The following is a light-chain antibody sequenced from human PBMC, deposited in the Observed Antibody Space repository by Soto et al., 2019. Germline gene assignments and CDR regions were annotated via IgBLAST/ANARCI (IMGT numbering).Light chain of an antibody. V-gene: IGKV3-11*01. CDR1: QSVSSD. Sequence: ENGLTQSPATLSLSKRERAVLSCRASQSVSSDLAWYQQKPGQAPRLLIYDASNRATGIPARFSGAGSGTDFTPTISSLEPEDFAVYYCQPRYTWPLITSCHGTLPEIK. CDR2: DAS. CDR3: QPRYTWPLIT. J-gene: IGKJ5*01.